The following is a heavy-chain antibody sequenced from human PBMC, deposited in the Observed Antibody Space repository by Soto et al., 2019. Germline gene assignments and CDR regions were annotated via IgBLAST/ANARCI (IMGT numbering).Heavy chain of an antibody. V-gene: IGHV4-38-2*02. CDR2: IYSIGNT. J-gene: IGHJ6*02. CDR1: GASIRSGAY. Sequence: PSDTLSLTCTVSGASIRSGAYWGWIRQPPGKGLEWIGSIYSIGNTYYNPSLKSGVTISADTSKNQFSLNLISVTAADTAVYYCRRSSRYSTDVWGQGITVTVSS. D-gene: IGHD6-19*01. CDR3: RRSSRYSTDV.